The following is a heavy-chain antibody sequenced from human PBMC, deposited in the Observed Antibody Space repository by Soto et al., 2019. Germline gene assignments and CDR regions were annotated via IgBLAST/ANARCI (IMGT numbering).Heavy chain of an antibody. CDR3: AREHDTTGYSLTY. Sequence: GGSLRLSCAASGFSVSNNYMTWVRQAPGKGLEWVSIIYTSGSTYYADSVRGRFTISRDNSKNTVYLQMNSLRAEDTAVYFCAREHDTTGYSLTYWGQGTLVTVSS. D-gene: IGHD3-22*01. CDR1: GFSVSNNY. J-gene: IGHJ4*02. V-gene: IGHV3-53*01. CDR2: IYTSGST.